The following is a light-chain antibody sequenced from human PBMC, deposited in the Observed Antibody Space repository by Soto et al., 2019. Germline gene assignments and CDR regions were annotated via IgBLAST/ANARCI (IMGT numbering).Light chain of an antibody. CDR2: DAS. V-gene: IGKV3-11*01. Sequence: EVVITQSPATLSVSPGERSTLSCRASQSVSSYLAWYQQKPGQAPRLLIYDASNRATGIPARFSGSGSGTDLTLTISSLEHEDFAVYYCQKRSNWPITFGQGTRREIK. J-gene: IGKJ5*01. CDR3: QKRSNWPIT. CDR1: QSVSSY.